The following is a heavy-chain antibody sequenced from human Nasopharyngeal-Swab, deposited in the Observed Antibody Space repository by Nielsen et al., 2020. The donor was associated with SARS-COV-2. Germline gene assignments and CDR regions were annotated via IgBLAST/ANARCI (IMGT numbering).Heavy chain of an antibody. CDR2: IYYSGST. CDR3: ARDSTPVYYYYYMDV. V-gene: IGHV4-61*08. CDR1: GGSISSGGYY. Sequence: GSLRLSCTVSGGSISSGGYYWSWIRQPPGKGLEWIGYIYYSGSTNYNPSLKSRVTISVDTSKNQFSLKLSSVTAADTAVYYCARDSTPVYYYYYMDVWGKGTTVTVSS. D-gene: IGHD2-15*01. J-gene: IGHJ6*03.